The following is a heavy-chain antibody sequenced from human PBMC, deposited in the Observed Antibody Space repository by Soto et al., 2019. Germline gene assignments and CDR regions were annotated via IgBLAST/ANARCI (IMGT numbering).Heavy chain of an antibody. Sequence: ASVKVSCKASGYTFTGYYMHWVRQAPGQGLEWMGWINPNSGGTNYAQKFQGRVTMTRDTSISTAYMELSRLRSDDMAVYYCARERFGELLVYYYYGMDVWGQGTTVTVSS. J-gene: IGHJ6*02. CDR3: ARERFGELLVYYYYGMDV. CDR1: GYTFTGYY. CDR2: INPNSGGT. V-gene: IGHV1-2*02. D-gene: IGHD3-10*01.